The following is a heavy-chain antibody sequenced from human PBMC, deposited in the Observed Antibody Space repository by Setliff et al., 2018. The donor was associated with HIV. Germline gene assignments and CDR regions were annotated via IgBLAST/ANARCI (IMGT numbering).Heavy chain of an antibody. CDR1: GYTFTSYX. CDR2: VNPSGGST. V-gene: IGHV1-46*01. Sequence: ASVKVSCKASGYTFTSYXIXXVRQAPGQGLEWLGMVNPSGGSTAYAQKFQGRVTMTRDTSTNTVYMDLSGLRSDDTAVYYCARDRTAGYHYDYGYWGQGTLVTVSS. J-gene: IGHJ4*02. D-gene: IGHD3-16*01. CDR3: ARDRTAGYHYDYGY.